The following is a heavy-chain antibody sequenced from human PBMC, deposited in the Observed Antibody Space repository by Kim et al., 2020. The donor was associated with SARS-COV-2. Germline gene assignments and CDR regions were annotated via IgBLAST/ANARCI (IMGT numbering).Heavy chain of an antibody. D-gene: IGHD1-26*01. J-gene: IGHJ4*02. CDR2: K. Sequence: KRYSPSLKSRLTITKDTSKNQVVLTMTNMDPVDTATYYCAHRVVGATIDYWGQGTLVTVSS. V-gene: IGHV2-5*01. CDR3: AHRVVGATIDY.